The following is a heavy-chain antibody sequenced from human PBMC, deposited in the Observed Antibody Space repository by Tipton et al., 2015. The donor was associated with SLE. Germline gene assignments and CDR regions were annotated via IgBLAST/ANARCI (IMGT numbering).Heavy chain of an antibody. CDR1: GFTFSSYW. CDR2: IKQDGSEK. D-gene: IGHD6-6*01. CDR3: ARVMYSSSSFDY. Sequence: SLRLFCAASGFTFSSYWMSWVRQAPGKGLEWVANIKQDGSEKYYVDSVKGRFTISRDNAKNSLYLQMNSLRAEDTAVYYCARVMYSSSSFDYWGQGTLVTVSS. V-gene: IGHV3-7*01. J-gene: IGHJ4*02.